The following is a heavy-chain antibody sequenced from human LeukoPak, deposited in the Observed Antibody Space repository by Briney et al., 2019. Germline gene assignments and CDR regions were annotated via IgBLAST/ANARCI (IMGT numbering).Heavy chain of an antibody. D-gene: IGHD6-13*01. CDR3: AREIAAAAGNWFDP. CDR1: GCSFSSYA. Sequence: SLSLSCAGSGCSFSSYAMHWVRPAAAKELEYVEAVSNNEGSTYYANSVKGRFTISRDNSKTTLYLQMGSLRAEDMAVYYCAREIAAAAGNWFDPWGQGNLVTVSP. CDR2: VSNNEGST. J-gene: IGHJ5*02. V-gene: IGHV3-64*01.